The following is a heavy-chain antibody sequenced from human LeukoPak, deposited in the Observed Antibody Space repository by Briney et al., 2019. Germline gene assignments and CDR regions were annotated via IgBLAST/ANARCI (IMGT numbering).Heavy chain of an antibody. CDR1: GFSVRYAR. J-gene: IGHJ4*02. CDR3: TGNNFDY. V-gene: IGHV3-15*01. CDR2: FTSKSDGGTT. Sequence: PGGSLRLSCAASGFSVRYARMNWVRQAPGKGLEWIGRFTSKSDGGTTDYTAPVKGRFTISSDDSRSTLYLQTNSLKTEDTAVYYCTGNNFDYWGQGTLVIVSS. D-gene: IGHD4-23*01.